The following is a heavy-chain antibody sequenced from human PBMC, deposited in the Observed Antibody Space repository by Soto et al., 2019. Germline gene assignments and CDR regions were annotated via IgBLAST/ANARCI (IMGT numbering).Heavy chain of an antibody. D-gene: IGHD7-27*01. CDR2: IYYSGST. CDR1: GRSVSSGGYY. Sequence: SLYRTWTLSGRSVSSGGYYWSWLLQHPGKGLEWIGYIYYSGSTYYNTSLKSRVTISVDTSKNRFSLKLSSVTAAATAVYYCARELGTFGYWGQGTLVTVSS. J-gene: IGHJ4*02. CDR3: ARELGTFGY. V-gene: IGHV4-31*02.